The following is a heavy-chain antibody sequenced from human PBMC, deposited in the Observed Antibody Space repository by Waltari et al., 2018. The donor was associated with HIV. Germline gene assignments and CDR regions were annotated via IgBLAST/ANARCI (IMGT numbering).Heavy chain of an antibody. Sequence: EVQLVESGGGLIQPGGSLRLSCAASGFSVSSTYMSWVRQPPGKGLEWVSVIYSGGSTYYADSVKGRFTISRDNSKNTLYLQMNSLRAEDTAVYYCARGFGCGGDCYYFDYWGQGTLVTVSS. CDR3: ARGFGCGGDCYYFDY. CDR2: IYSGGST. V-gene: IGHV3-53*01. CDR1: GFSVSSTY. D-gene: IGHD2-21*02. J-gene: IGHJ4*02.